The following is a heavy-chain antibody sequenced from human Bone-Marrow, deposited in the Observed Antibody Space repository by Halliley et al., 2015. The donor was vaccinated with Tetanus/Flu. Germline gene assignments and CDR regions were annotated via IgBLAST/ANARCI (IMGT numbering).Heavy chain of an antibody. Sequence: TLSLTCNVSDGSIRRDGYYWTWIRHHPGRGLEWIGHIYHSGITFSNPSLKSRSTISVDTSKNQFSLKLNSVTAADTAVYYCARAVVRHRYNDGMDDWGQGTTVTVSS. CDR3: ARAVVRHRYNDGMDD. CDR1: DGSIRRDGYY. CDR2: IYHSGIT. V-gene: IGHV4-31*03. J-gene: IGHJ6*02. D-gene: IGHD1-1*01.